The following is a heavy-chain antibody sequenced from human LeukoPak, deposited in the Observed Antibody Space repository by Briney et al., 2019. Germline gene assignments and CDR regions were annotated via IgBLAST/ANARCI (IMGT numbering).Heavy chain of an antibody. Sequence: SETLSLTCAVYSGSFSGYYWSWIRQPPGKGLEWIGEINHSGSTNYNPSLKSRVTISVDTSKNQFSLKLSSVTAADTAVYYCAREHWDFDYWGQGTLVTVSS. D-gene: IGHD7-27*01. CDR1: SGSFSGYY. V-gene: IGHV4-34*01. CDR3: AREHWDFDY. J-gene: IGHJ4*02. CDR2: INHSGST.